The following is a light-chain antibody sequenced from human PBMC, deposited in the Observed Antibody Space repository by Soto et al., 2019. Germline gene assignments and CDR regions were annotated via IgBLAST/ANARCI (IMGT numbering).Light chain of an antibody. V-gene: IGKV3-20*01. J-gene: IGKJ1*01. CDR3: QQYDTSTRT. Sequence: EIVLTQSPGTPSLSPGERATLSCRASQSVNTIYFAWYQQKPGQAPRLLIYSTSNRATGIPDRFSGSGSGTDFTLTISRLEPEDFAVYDCQQYDTSTRTFGQGTKMDI. CDR1: QSVNTIY. CDR2: STS.